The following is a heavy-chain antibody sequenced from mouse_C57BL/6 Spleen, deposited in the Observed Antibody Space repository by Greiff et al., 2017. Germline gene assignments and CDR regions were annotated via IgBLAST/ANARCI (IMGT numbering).Heavy chain of an antibody. Sequence: QVQLQQSGAELVKPGASVKLSCKASGYTFTEYTIHWVKQRSGQGLEWIGWFYPGSGSIKYNEKFKDKATLTANKSYSTVDMEISRLTSEDSAVYFWARHEVDGYYGYYAMDYWGQGTSVTVSS. J-gene: IGHJ4*01. D-gene: IGHD2-3*01. CDR3: ARHEVDGYYGYYAMDY. CDR1: GYTFTEYT. V-gene: IGHV1-62-2*01. CDR2: FYPGSGSI.